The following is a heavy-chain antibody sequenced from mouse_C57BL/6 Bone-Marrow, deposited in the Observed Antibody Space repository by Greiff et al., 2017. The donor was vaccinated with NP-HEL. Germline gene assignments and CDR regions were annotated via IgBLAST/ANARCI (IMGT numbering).Heavy chain of an antibody. V-gene: IGHV1-19*01. J-gene: IGHJ3*01. Sequence: VQLQQSGPVLVKPGASVKMSCKASGYTFTDYYMNWVKQSHGKSLEWIGVINPYNGGTSYNQKFKGKATLTVDKSPSTAYMELNSLTSEDSAVYYCARERTTVVPFAYWGQGTLVTVSA. CDR1: GYTFTDYY. D-gene: IGHD1-1*01. CDR3: ARERTTVVPFAY. CDR2: INPYNGGT.